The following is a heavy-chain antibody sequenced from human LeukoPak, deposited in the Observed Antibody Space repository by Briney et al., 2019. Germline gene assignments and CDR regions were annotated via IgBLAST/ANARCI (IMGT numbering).Heavy chain of an antibody. V-gene: IGHV4-34*01. CDR2: INHSGST. CDR1: GGSLSGYY. CDR3: AIVPPRAARPVQGFY. Sequence: SETLSLTCAVYGGSLSGYYWSWIRQPPGRGLEWIGEINHSGSTNYNPPLKSRVNISVDTSKNQFSLKLGSVTAADTAVYYCAIVPPRAARPVQGFYWGQGTLVTVSS. D-gene: IGHD6-6*01. J-gene: IGHJ4*02.